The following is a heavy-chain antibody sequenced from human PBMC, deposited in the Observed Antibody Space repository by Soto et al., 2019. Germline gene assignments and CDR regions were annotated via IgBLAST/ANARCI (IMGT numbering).Heavy chain of an antibody. Sequence: GGSLRLSCAASGFTFSSYGMHWVRQAPGKGLEWVAVIWYDGSNKYYADYVKGRFTISRDNSKNMLYLQMNSLRVEDTAVFYCVRRAQYFDGTGFHAFDIWGQGTRVTVSS. CDR1: GFTFSSYG. D-gene: IGHD3-22*01. CDR2: IWYDGSNK. J-gene: IGHJ3*02. V-gene: IGHV3-33*01. CDR3: VRRAQYFDGTGFHAFDI.